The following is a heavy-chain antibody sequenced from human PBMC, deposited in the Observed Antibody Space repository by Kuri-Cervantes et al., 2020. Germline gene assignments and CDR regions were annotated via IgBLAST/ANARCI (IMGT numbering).Heavy chain of an antibody. CDR1: GFTFSSYA. CDR3: LRELGLSFDI. D-gene: IGHD5/OR15-5a*01. V-gene: IGHV3-64*02. CDR2: ITSNGGST. Sequence: GGSLRLSCAASGFTFSSYAMHWVRQAPGKGLEYVSAITSNGGSTYYADSVKGRFTISRDNAKNTLYLQMNSLRGEDTAVYYCLRELGLSFDIWGQGTLVTVSS. J-gene: IGHJ4*02.